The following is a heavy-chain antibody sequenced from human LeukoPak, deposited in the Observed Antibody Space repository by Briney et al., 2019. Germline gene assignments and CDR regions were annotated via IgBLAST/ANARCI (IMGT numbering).Heavy chain of an antibody. CDR3: ARDAVKYGDYGEYYFDY. CDR2: ISAYNGNT. Sequence: GASVKVSCKASGYTFTSYGISWVRQAPGQGLEWMGWISAYNGNTNYAQKLQGRVTMTTDTSTSTAYKELRSLRSDDTAVYYCARDAVKYGDYGEYYFDYWGQGTLVTVCS. CDR1: GYTFTSYG. J-gene: IGHJ4*02. V-gene: IGHV1-18*01. D-gene: IGHD4-17*01.